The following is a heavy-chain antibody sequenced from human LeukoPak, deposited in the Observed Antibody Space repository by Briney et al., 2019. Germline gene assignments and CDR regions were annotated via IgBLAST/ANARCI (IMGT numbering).Heavy chain of an antibody. V-gene: IGHV4-61*02. CDR1: GGSISSGSYY. D-gene: IGHD1-1*01. Sequence: PSETLSLTCTVSGGSISSGSYYWSWIRQPAGKGLEWIGRIYTSGSTNYNPSLKSRVTMSVDTSKNQFSLKLSSVTAADTAVYYCARVHYYYYMDVWGKGTTVTVSS. J-gene: IGHJ6*03. CDR2: IYTSGST. CDR3: ARVHYYYYMDV.